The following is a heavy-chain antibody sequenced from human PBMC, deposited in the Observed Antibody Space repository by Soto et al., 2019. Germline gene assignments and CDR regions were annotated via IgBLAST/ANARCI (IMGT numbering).Heavy chain of an antibody. Sequence: QVQLVQSGTEVKKPGSSVKVSCKASGGAFSSYTINWVRQAPGQGLEWMGGIIPIFGTANYAQKFQGRVTFTADTSTNTAFMELNSLRSNDTAVYYCSRDALAAAGTNDWGQGTLLTVSS. CDR1: GGAFSSYT. J-gene: IGHJ4*02. V-gene: IGHV1-69*06. CDR3: SRDALAAAGTND. CDR2: IIPIFGTA. D-gene: IGHD6-13*01.